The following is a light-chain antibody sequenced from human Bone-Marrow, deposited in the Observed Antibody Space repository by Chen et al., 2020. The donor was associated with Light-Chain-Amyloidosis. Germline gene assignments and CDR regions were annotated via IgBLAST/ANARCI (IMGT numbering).Light chain of an antibody. V-gene: IGLV6-57*01. Sequence: FMLTQPHSVSESPGKPVTISCPRNGGCIANNYVQWYRHRPHSSLTTVIYEDDQQPSGVPDRFSGSIDSSSNSAFLTISGLKIEDEADYYCHSYDRSNVVFGGGTKLTVL. CDR2: EDD. J-gene: IGLJ3*02. CDR3: HSYDRSNVV. CDR1: GGCIANNY.